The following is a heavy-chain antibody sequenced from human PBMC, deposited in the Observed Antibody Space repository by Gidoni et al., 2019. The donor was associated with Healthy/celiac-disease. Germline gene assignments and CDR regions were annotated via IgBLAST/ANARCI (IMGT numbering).Heavy chain of an antibody. J-gene: IGHJ3*02. D-gene: IGHD2-8*01. CDR2: ISSNGGST. Sequence: EVQLVESGGGLVQPGGSLRLSCSAYGLTCSSYAMHWVRQAPGKGLEYVSAISSNGGSTYYADSVKGRFTISRDNSKHTLYLQMSSLRAEDTAVYYCVKEALKVFPGAFDIWGQGTMVTVSS. CDR1: GLTCSSYA. V-gene: IGHV3-64D*06. CDR3: VKEALKVFPGAFDI.